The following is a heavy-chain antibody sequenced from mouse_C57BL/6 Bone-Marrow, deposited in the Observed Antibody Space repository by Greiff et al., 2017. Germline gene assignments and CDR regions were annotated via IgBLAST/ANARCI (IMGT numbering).Heavy chain of an antibody. CDR3: VRHRGGLLYWYFDV. CDR1: GFSFNTYA. Sequence: EVMLVESGGGLVQPKGSLKLSCAASGFSFNTYAMNWVRQAPGKGLEWVARIRSKSNNYATYYADSVKDRFTISRDDSESMLYLQMNNLKTEDTAMYYCVRHRGGLLYWYFDVWGTGTTVTVSS. D-gene: IGHD2-13*01. CDR2: IRSKSNNYAT. J-gene: IGHJ1*03. V-gene: IGHV10-1*01.